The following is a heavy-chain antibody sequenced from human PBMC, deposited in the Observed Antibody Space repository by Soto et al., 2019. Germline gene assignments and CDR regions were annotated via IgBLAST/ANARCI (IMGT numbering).Heavy chain of an antibody. Sequence: GGSQGLSCAASGFTFSSYGMHWVRQAPGKGLEWVAVLGFDGGGRYYADSVKGRFTISRDNSKNTLDLQMDSLRLEDTAVYYCAREPVGPDYAMDVWGQGTTVTVSS. CDR1: GFTFSSYG. J-gene: IGHJ6*02. D-gene: IGHD1-26*01. V-gene: IGHV3-33*01. CDR2: LGFDGGGR. CDR3: AREPVGPDYAMDV.